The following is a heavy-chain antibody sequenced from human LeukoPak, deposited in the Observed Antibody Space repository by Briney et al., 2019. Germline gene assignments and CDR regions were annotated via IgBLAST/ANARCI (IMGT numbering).Heavy chain of an antibody. D-gene: IGHD6-19*01. CDR3: AKMGYSAVAGPVDY. CDR2: ISSSGSTI. V-gene: IGHV3-48*03. J-gene: IGHJ4*02. CDR1: GFTFSSYE. Sequence: GGSLRLSCAASGFTFSSYEMNWVRQAPGKGLEWVSYISSSGSTIYYADSVKGRFTISRDNAKNSLYLQMNSLRAEDTAVYYCAKMGYSAVAGPVDYWGQGTLVTVSS.